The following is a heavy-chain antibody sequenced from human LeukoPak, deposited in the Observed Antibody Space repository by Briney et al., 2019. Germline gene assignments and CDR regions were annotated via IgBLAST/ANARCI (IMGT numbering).Heavy chain of an antibody. Sequence: ASVKVRSKVSGHNFTIPATSWARRAPGQGHEWMGWISAYHGNTNYAQKLQGRVTMTTDTSTSTAYMELSSLISEDTAVYYCARDPHSSSGYDYWGQGTLVTVSS. J-gene: IGHJ4*02. CDR3: ARDPHSSSGYDY. V-gene: IGHV1-18*01. CDR2: ISAYHGNT. CDR1: GHNFTIPA. D-gene: IGHD6-13*01.